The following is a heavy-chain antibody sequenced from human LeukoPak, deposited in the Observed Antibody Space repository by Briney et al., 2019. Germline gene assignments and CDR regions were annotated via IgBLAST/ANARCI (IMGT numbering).Heavy chain of an antibody. D-gene: IGHD2-15*01. Sequence: SETLSLTCAVSGGSISSGGYSWSWIRQPPGKGLEWIGYIYHSGSTYYNPSLKSRVTISVDTSKNQFSLKLSSVTAADTAVYYCARGVRKLFLRRIDCSGGSCYDHPKKPNWFDPWGQGTLVTVSS. CDR2: IYHSGST. J-gene: IGHJ5*02. CDR3: ARGVRKLFLRRIDCSGGSCYDHPKKPNWFDP. CDR1: GGSISSGGYS. V-gene: IGHV4-30-2*01.